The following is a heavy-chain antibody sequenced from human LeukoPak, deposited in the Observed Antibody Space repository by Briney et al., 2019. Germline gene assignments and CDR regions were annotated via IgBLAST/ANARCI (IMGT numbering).Heavy chain of an antibody. CDR3: ARGRSEVDTFYYYYYYMDV. Sequence: SETLSLTCTVSGGSISSYYWSWIRQPAGKGLEWIGRIYTSGSTNYNPSLKSRVTMSVDTSKNQFSLKLSSVTAADTAVYYCARGRSEVDTFYYYYYYMDVWGKGTTVTISS. J-gene: IGHJ6*03. V-gene: IGHV4-4*07. CDR1: GGSISSYY. CDR2: IYTSGST. D-gene: IGHD6-19*01.